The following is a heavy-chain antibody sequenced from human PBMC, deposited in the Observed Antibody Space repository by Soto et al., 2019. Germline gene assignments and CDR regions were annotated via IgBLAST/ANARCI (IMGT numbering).Heavy chain of an antibody. V-gene: IGHV1-18*01. CDR2: ISAYNGNT. CDR1: GYTFTSYG. Sequence: ASVKVSCKASGYTFTSYGISWVRQAPGQGLEWMGWISAYNGNTNYAQKLQGRVTMTTDTSTSTAYMELRSLRSDDTAVYYCARDLESSSYYYYYYGMDVWGQGTTVTVS. J-gene: IGHJ6*02. D-gene: IGHD6-6*01. CDR3: ARDLESSSYYYYYYGMDV.